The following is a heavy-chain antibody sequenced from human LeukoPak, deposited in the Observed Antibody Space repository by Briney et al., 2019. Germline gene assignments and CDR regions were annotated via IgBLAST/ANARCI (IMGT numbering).Heavy chain of an antibody. CDR2: ISYDGSNK. CDR3: ARDPLGTRPGFDY. D-gene: IGHD1-1*01. V-gene: IGHV3-30*03. Sequence: PGGSLRLSCAASGFTFSDHYMDWVRQAPGKGLEWVAVISYDGSNKYYADSVKGRFTISRDNSKNTLYLQMNSLRAEDTAVYYCARDPLGTRPGFDYWGQGTLVTVSS. J-gene: IGHJ4*02. CDR1: GFTFSDHY.